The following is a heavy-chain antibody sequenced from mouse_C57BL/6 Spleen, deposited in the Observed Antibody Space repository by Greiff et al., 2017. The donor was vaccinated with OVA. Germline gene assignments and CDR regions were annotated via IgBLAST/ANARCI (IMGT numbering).Heavy chain of an antibody. CDR2: INPNNGGT. CDR3: AREDGNRCYAMGY. J-gene: IGHJ4*01. D-gene: IGHD2-1*01. CDR1: GYTFTDYN. Sequence: VQLQQSGPELVKPGASVKIPCKASGYTFTDYNMDWVKQSHGKSLEWIGDINPNNGGTIYNQKFKGKATLTVDKSSRTAYMELRSLTSEDTAVYYCAREDGNRCYAMGYWGQGTSVTVSS. V-gene: IGHV1-18*01.